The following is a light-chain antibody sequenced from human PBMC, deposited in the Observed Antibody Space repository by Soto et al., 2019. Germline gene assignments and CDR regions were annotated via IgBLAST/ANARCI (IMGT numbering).Light chain of an antibody. J-gene: IGKJ2*01. V-gene: IGKV3-15*01. CDR2: GVS. CDR3: QQYNTWPYT. CDR1: QSLGRG. Sequence: EIVMTQSPATLSVSPGERATLSCRASQSLGRGLAWYQQKPGQAPRLLIYGVSARGTAIPDRFSGGGSGAQFTHTISNLQSEDFAVYYCQQYNTWPYTFGQGTRLEI.